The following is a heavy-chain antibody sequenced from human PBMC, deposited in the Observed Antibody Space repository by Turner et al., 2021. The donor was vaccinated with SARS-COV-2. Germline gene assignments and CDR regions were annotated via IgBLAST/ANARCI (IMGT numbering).Heavy chain of an antibody. J-gene: IGHJ1*01. CDR3: ARTFHSDSSGYHYVPYFQH. Sequence: QVQLVQSGDDVKKPGASVTVSCQASGYTFTGHYIHWVRQAPAQGVEWMGWINPKSGGTNYAQKFQGRVTMTRDTSISTAYMELNRLRSDDTAVYYCARTFHSDSSGYHYVPYFQHLGQGTLLTVSS. V-gene: IGHV1-2*02. CDR2: INPKSGGT. CDR1: GYTFTGHY. D-gene: IGHD3-22*01.